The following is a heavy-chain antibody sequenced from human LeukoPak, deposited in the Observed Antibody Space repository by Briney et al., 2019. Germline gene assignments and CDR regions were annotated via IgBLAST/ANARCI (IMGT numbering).Heavy chain of an antibody. V-gene: IGHV3-9*01. D-gene: IGHD6-19*01. CDR2: ITWNSVSI. Sequence: SLRLSCAASGFIFGDYAMHWVRQAPGKGLEWVSGITWNSVSIGYADSVKGRFTISRDNAKNPLYLQMSSLRAEDTAFYYCAKGLAVSGEDYWGQGTLVTVSS. CDR1: GFIFGDYA. CDR3: AKGLAVSGEDY. J-gene: IGHJ4*02.